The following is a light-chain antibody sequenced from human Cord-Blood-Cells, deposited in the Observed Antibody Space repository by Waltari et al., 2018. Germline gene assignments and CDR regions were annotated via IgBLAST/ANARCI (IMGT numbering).Light chain of an antibody. CDR1: QSISSY. V-gene: IGKV1-39*01. CDR3: QQSYSTPIT. Sequence: EIQITKSLFSLAASVRDRVTITCRESQSISSYLNWYQQKPGKAHKLLIYAASSLQSGVPSRFSGSGSVTDFTLTISSLQPEDFATYYFQQSYSTPITFGQGTRLEIK. J-gene: IGKJ5*01. CDR2: AAS.